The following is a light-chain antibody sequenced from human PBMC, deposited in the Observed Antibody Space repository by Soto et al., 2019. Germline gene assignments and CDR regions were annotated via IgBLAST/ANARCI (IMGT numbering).Light chain of an antibody. J-gene: IGKJ1*01. CDR2: KAS. Sequence: DTPMTQSPSPMSASVRDRVTISCRASQSISSWLAWYHQKPGKAPKLLIYKASSLESGVPSRFSGSGSGTEFTLTISSLQPDDFATYYCQQYNSYSTFGQGPKVDI. CDR1: QSISSW. CDR3: QQYNSYST. V-gene: IGKV1-5*03.